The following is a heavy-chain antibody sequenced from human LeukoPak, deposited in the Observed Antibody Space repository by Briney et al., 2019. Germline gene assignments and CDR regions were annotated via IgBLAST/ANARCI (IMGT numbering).Heavy chain of an antibody. Sequence: PGGSLRLSCAASGFTFSSYAMHWVRQAPGKGLEWASSISSSSSYIYYADSVKGRFTISRDNAKNSLYLQMNSLRAEDTAVYYCARDKNDAFDIWGQGTMVTVSS. CDR2: ISSSSSYI. CDR3: ARDKNDAFDI. J-gene: IGHJ3*02. V-gene: IGHV3-21*01. CDR1: GFTFSSYA.